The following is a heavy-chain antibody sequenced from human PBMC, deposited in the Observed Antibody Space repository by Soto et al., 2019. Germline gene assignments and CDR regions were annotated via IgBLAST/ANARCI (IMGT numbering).Heavy chain of an antibody. CDR2: INHNGRT. D-gene: IGHD3-3*01. CDR1: GDSFSGYL. CDR3: ARGSDFWEYTWFDH. Sequence: QVQLHQWGAGLLKPSETLSLTCAVYGDSFSGYLWTWIRQSPGKGLEWIGEINHNGRTNYNPYLTIRVTMSVDTSMDQLSLRLNSLTSADTAIYYCARGSDFWEYTWFDHWGQGTLVTVSS. V-gene: IGHV4-34*01. J-gene: IGHJ5*02.